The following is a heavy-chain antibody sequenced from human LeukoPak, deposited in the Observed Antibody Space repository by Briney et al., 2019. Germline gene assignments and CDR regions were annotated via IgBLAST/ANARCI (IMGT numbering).Heavy chain of an antibody. V-gene: IGHV4-59*08. CDR2: IYYSGNT. J-gene: IGHJ4*02. CDR3: ARGGPLVRGED. Sequence: PSETLSLTCTVSGASISSHYWSWIQQSPGKGLEWIGYIYYSGNTEYNPSLKSRVTIAEDMSRKQFSLTLRSVTAADTAVYYCARGGPLVRGEDWGQGTLVIVSS. D-gene: IGHD3-10*01. CDR1: GASISSHY.